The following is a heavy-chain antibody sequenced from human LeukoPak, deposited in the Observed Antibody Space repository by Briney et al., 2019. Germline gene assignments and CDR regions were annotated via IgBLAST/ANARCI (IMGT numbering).Heavy chain of an antibody. CDR2: IWFDGSNK. Sequence: GGSLRLSCAASGFTFSSYGMHGVRQAPGKGLEWVALIWFDGSNKYYADSVKGRFTVSRDNSKNTLDLQMNSLTAEDTAVYYCARDRPYGMDVWGQGTTVTVSS. CDR3: ARDRPYGMDV. CDR1: GFTFSSYG. V-gene: IGHV3-33*01. J-gene: IGHJ6*02.